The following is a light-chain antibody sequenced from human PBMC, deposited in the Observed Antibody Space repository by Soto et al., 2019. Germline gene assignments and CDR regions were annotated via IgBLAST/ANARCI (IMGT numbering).Light chain of an antibody. CDR3: QSYDGSLREGV. V-gene: IGLV1-40*01. CDR2: GNN. Sequence: QSVLTQPPSVSGAPGQRVTISCTGSSSNIGEGYDVHWYQHLPGTAPKLLIFGNNNRPSGVPDRFSGSKSGASASLAITGLQAEDEADYYCQSYDGSLREGVFGGGTKLTVL. CDR1: SSNIGEGYD. J-gene: IGLJ3*02.